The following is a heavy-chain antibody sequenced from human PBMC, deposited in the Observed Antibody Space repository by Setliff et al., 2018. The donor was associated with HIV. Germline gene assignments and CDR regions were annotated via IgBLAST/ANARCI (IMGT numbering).Heavy chain of an antibody. V-gene: IGHV3-66*01. J-gene: IGHJ3*02. CDR1: GFTVSSNY. Sequence: GGSLRLSCAASGFTVSSNYMSWVRQAPGKGLEWVSVIYTGGSTYYADSVKGRFTISRDNSKNTLYLQMNTLRAEDTAVYYCARRSSGWYQAFDIWGQGTMVTVSS. CDR2: IYTGGST. CDR3: ARRSSGWYQAFDI. D-gene: IGHD6-19*01.